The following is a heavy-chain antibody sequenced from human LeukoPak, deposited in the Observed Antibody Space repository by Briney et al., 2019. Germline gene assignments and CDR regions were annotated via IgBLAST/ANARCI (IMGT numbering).Heavy chain of an antibody. V-gene: IGHV3-30*02. D-gene: IGHD1-26*01. CDR1: GFTFSSYG. CDR3: ARDEGSGSNKGTFDI. Sequence: GGSLRLSCAAPGFTFSSYGMHWVRQAPGKGLEWVAFIRYDGSNKYYADSMKGRFTISRDNSKNTLYLQMNSLRAEDTAVYYCARDEGSGSNKGTFDIWGQGTMVTVSS. CDR2: IRYDGSNK. J-gene: IGHJ3*02.